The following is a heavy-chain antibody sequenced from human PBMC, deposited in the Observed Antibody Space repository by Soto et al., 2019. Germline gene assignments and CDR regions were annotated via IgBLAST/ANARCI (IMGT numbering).Heavy chain of an antibody. V-gene: IGHV4-61*01. J-gene: IGHJ4*02. CDR2: IYYSGST. CDR3: ARDRYYDSSGYYFDY. Sequence: KSSETLSLTCTVSGGSVSSGSYYWSWIRQPPGKGLEWIGYIYYSGSTKYNPSLKSRVTISVDTSKNQISLKLSSVTAADTAVYYCARDRYYDSSGYYFDYWGQGTLVTVSS. D-gene: IGHD3-22*01. CDR1: GGSVSSGSYY.